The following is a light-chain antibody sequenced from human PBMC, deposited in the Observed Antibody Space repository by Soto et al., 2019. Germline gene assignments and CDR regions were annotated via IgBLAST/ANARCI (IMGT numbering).Light chain of an antibody. J-gene: IGLJ1*01. Sequence: QSVLTQPDSVSGSPGQSITISCTGTSDDVGAFNYVSWYQQHPGKAPKLMIFEVSRRPSGVSNRFSGSKSGNTASLTISGLQAEDEADYYCTSYASSVNYVFGTGTKLTVL. CDR3: TSYASSVNYV. CDR1: SDDVGAFNY. CDR2: EVS. V-gene: IGLV2-14*01.